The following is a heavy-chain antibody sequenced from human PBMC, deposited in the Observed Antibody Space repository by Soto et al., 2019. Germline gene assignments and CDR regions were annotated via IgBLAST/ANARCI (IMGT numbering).Heavy chain of an antibody. D-gene: IGHD3-3*01. J-gene: IGHJ6*02. CDR3: ARHYDFWSGYLPRPDYYYYGMDV. CDR1: GGTFSSYA. CDR2: IIPIFGTA. V-gene: IGHV1-69*13. Sequence: GASVKVSCKASGGTFSSYAISWVRQAPGQGHEWMGGIIPIFGTANYAQKFQGRVTITADESTSTAYMELSSLRSEDTAVYYCARHYDFWSGYLPRPDYYYYGMDVWGQGTTVTVS.